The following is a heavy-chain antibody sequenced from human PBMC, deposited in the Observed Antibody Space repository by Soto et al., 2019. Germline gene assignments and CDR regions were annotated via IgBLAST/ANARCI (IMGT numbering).Heavy chain of an antibody. CDR2: IKSKTDGGTT. V-gene: IGHV3-15*01. CDR3: TTEVSNFRRLGELSLIDFDY. D-gene: IGHD3-16*02. Sequence: GGSLRLSCAASGFTFSNAWMSWVRQAPGKGLEWVGRIKSKTDGGTTDYAAPVKGRFTISRDDSKNTLYLQMNSLKTEDTAAYYCTTEVSNFRRLGELSLIDFDYWGQGTLVTVSS. J-gene: IGHJ4*02. CDR1: GFTFSNAW.